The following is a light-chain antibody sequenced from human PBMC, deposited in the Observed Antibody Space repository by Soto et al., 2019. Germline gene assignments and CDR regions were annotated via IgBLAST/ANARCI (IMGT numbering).Light chain of an antibody. CDR3: QQSYSTLLT. CDR1: QSISSY. Sequence: DIQMTQSPSSLSASVGDRVTIACRASQSISSYLNWYQQKPGKAPQLLIYAASSLQSGVPSRFSGSGSGTDFTLTISSLQPEDCATYFCQQSYSTLLTFGGGTKVEIK. CDR2: AAS. J-gene: IGKJ4*01. V-gene: IGKV1-39*01.